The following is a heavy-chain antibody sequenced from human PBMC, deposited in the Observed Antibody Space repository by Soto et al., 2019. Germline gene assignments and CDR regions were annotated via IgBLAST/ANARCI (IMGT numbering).Heavy chain of an antibody. CDR3: SRAVRVDYSGASKDH. J-gene: IGHJ4*02. CDR2: INPSDST. D-gene: IGHD4-4*01. CDR1: EHIFNNYY. Sequence: ASVKVSCKAPEHIFNNYYMHWVRQAPGQGLEWLEIINPSDSTAYAQNLQGRVTITRDTSTSTVYMELRSLRSEDTAVYFCSRAVRVDYSGASKDHWGPGTLVTVSS. V-gene: IGHV1-46*02.